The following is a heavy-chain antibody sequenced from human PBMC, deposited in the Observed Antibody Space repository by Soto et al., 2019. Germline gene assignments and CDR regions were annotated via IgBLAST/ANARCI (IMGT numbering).Heavy chain of an antibody. D-gene: IGHD2-2*01. CDR3: ARVRCSSTSCYYGWFDP. CDR1: GGPISGGGYY. Sequence: SETLSLTCTVSGGPISGGGYYWSWIRQHPGKGLEWIGYIYYSGSTYYNPSLKSRVTISVDTSKNQFSLKLSSVTAADTAVYYCARVRCSSTSCYYGWFDPWGQGTLVTVSS. V-gene: IGHV4-31*03. CDR2: IYYSGST. J-gene: IGHJ5*02.